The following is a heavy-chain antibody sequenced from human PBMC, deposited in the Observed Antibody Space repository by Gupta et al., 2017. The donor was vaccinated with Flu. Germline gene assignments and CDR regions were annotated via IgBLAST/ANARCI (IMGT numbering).Heavy chain of an antibody. CDR3: AKDKVAVAEEHDAFDI. V-gene: IGHV3-9*01. D-gene: IGHD6-19*01. CDR2: ISWNSGSI. J-gene: IGHJ3*02. Sequence: EVQLVESGGGLLQPGRSLSLSCAASGFSFDVYAMHWVRQAPGKGLEWVSGISWNSGSIGYADSVKGRFTIARDNAKNSLYLQMNSLRAEDTALYYCAKDKVAVAEEHDAFDIWGQGTMVTVSS. CDR1: GFSFDVYA.